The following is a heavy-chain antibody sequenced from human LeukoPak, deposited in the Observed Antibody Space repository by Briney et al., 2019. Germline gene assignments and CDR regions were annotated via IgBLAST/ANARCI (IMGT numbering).Heavy chain of an antibody. CDR1: GFTFSSYG. Sequence: GGSLRLSCAASGFTFSSYGMNWVRQAPGKGLEWVSYISSSGSTIYYADSVKGRFTISRDNAKNSLYLQMNSLRAEDTAVYYCARVSMSYYGSGSQNFDYWGQGTLVTVSS. CDR2: ISSSGSTI. J-gene: IGHJ4*02. CDR3: ARVSMSYYGSGSQNFDY. D-gene: IGHD3-10*01. V-gene: IGHV3-48*03.